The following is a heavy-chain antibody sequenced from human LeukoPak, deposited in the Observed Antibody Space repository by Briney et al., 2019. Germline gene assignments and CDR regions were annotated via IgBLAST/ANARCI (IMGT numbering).Heavy chain of an antibody. V-gene: IGHV1-2*02. CDR1: GYTFTDYY. CDR3: ARSGVVVAATVNGDWFDP. J-gene: IGHJ5*02. Sequence: ASVKVSCKASGYTFTDYYVHWVRQAPGQGLEWMGWINPNSGGTNYAQKFQGRVTMTRDTSVSTAYTGLSRLTSDDTAVYYCARSGVVVAATVNGDWFDPWGQGTLVTVSS. CDR2: INPNSGGT. D-gene: IGHD2-15*01.